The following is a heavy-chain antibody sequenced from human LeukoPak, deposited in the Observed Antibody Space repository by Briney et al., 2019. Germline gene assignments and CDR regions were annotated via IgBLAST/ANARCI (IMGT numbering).Heavy chain of an antibody. V-gene: IGHV3-48*04. Sequence: PGGSLRLSCAASGFAFNTYSMNWVRQAPGKGLEWVSYIRSTSNAIYYADSVKGRFTISRDNAKNSLYLQMNSLRVEDTAVYYCARDYLDGGGGRYFDWLPVFWGQGTLVTVSS. CDR1: GFAFNTYS. CDR2: IRSTSNAI. J-gene: IGHJ4*02. CDR3: ARDYLDGGGGRYFDWLPVF. D-gene: IGHD3-9*01.